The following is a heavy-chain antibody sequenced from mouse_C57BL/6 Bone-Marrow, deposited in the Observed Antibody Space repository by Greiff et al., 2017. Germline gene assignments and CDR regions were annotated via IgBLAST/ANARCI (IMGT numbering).Heavy chain of an antibody. J-gene: IGHJ4*01. CDR2: IWRGGST. CDR1: GFSLTSYG. V-gene: IGHV2-5*01. Sequence: VMLVESGPGLVQPSQSLSITCTVSGFSLTSYGVHWVRQSPGKGLEWLGVIWRGGSTDYNAAFMSRLSITKDNSKSQVFFKMNSLQADDTAIYYCAKRGIYYDPPDYWGQGTSVTVSS. D-gene: IGHD2-4*01. CDR3: AKRGIYYDPPDY.